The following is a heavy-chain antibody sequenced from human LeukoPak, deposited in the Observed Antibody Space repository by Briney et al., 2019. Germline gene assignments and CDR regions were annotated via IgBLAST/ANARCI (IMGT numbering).Heavy chain of an antibody. Sequence: SLRLSCAASGFTFDDYAMHWVRQAPGKGLEWVSGISWNSGSIGYADSVKGRFTISRDNDKNLLYLQMNSLRAEDTAVYYCARVQRGIAVALDYWGQGTLATVSS. D-gene: IGHD6-19*01. CDR2: ISWNSGSI. CDR1: GFTFDDYA. V-gene: IGHV3-9*01. CDR3: ARVQRGIAVALDY. J-gene: IGHJ4*02.